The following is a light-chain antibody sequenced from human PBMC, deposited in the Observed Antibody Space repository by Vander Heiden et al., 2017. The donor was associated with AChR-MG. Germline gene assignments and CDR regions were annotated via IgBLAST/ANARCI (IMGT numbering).Light chain of an antibody. Sequence: EIVLTQSPATLSLSPGGRATLSCGASQSVSSSYLAWYQQKPGLAPRLLIYDASSRATGITDRFSGSGSGTDFTLTISRLEPEDFAVYYCQKYGSLRTFGPGTKVDIK. CDR1: QSVSSSY. J-gene: IGKJ3*01. V-gene: IGKV3D-20*01. CDR3: QKYGSLRT. CDR2: DAS.